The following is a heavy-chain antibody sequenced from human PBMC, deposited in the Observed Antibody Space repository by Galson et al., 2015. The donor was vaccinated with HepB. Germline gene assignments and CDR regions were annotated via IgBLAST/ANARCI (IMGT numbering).Heavy chain of an antibody. J-gene: IGHJ3*02. Sequence: QSGAEVKKPGESLKISCQGSGYSFTTYWIGWVRQIPGKGLEWMGIIYPGDSDTRYSPSFQGQVTISVDNSISTAYLQWSSLKASDTAMYYCASPHLGGAGDAYDGFDIWGQGTMVTVSS. V-gene: IGHV5-51*03. D-gene: IGHD6-19*01. CDR1: GYSFTTYW. CDR2: IYPGDSDT. CDR3: ASPHLGGAGDAYDGFDI.